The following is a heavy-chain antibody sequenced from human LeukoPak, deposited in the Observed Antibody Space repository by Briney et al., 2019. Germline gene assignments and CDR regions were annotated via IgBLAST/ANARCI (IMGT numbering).Heavy chain of an antibody. CDR2: INTDGSTT. Sequence: GGSLRLSCAASGFTFSSHWMHWVRQAPGKGLVWVSRINTDGSTTNYADSVKGRFTVSRDNAKNTLYLQMNSLRAEDTAVYYCAKLLGATPDYWGQGTLVTVSS. CDR1: GFTFSSHW. D-gene: IGHD1-26*01. J-gene: IGHJ4*02. V-gene: IGHV3-74*01. CDR3: AKLLGATPDY.